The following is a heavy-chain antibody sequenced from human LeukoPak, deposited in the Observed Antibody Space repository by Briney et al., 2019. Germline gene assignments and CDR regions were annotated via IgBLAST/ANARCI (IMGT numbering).Heavy chain of an antibody. CDR3: AKGGSSFPGDN. J-gene: IGHJ4*02. CDR1: GFTFSSYW. CDR2: INNDGGNT. V-gene: IGHV3-74*01. Sequence: PGGPLRLSCAASGFTFSSYWMHWVRQAPGKGLVWVSRINNDGGNTNYADSVKGRFTISRDNAKNMLYLQMNSLRAEDTAVYYCAKGGSSFPGDNWGQGTLVTVSS. D-gene: IGHD1-26*01.